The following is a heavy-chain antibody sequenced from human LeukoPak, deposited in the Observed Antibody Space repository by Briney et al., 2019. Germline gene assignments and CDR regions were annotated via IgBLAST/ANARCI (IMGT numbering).Heavy chain of an antibody. Sequence: SETLPLTCTVSGGSISSSSYYWGWIRQPPGKGLEWIGSIYYSGSTYYNPSLKSRVTISVDTSKNQFSLKLSSGTAADTAVYYCARRVEMATSYQLIDYWGQGTLVTVSS. CDR3: ARRVEMATSYQLIDY. D-gene: IGHD5-24*01. CDR1: GGSISSSSYY. CDR2: IYYSGST. V-gene: IGHV4-39*01. J-gene: IGHJ4*02.